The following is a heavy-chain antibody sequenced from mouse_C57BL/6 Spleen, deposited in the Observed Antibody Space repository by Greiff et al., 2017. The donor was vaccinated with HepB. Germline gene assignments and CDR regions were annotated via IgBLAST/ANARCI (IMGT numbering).Heavy chain of an antibody. CDR1: GYTFTSYW. CDR2: IDPSDSET. V-gene: IGHV1-52*01. Sequence: VQLQQPGAELVRPGSSVKLSCKASGYTFTSYWMHWVKQRPIRGLEWIGNIDPSDSETHYNQKFKDKATLTVDKSSSTAYMQLSSLTSEDSAVYYCARKGEYGSFDYWGQGTTLTVSS. D-gene: IGHD1-1*01. CDR3: ARKGEYGSFDY. J-gene: IGHJ2*01.